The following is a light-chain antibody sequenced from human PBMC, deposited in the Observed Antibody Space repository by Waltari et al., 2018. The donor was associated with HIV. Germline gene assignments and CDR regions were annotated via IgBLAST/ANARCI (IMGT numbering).Light chain of an antibody. CDR3: QQLNYYPRT. CDR1: QGISNS. V-gene: IGKV1-9*01. CDR2: AAS. Sequence: DFQLTQSPSFLSASVGARVTVTCRASQGISNSLAWYQQKPGKAPKLLIYAASTLQSGVPSRFSGSGSGTEFTLTISSLQPEDFASYYCQQLNYYPRTFGPGTKVDIK. J-gene: IGKJ3*01.